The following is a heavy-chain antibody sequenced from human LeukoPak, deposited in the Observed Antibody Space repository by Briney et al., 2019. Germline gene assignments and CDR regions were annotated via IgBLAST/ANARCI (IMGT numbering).Heavy chain of an antibody. D-gene: IGHD3-22*01. V-gene: IGHV3-64D*09. CDR2: ISSNGGST. CDR3: VMGFSSGYYYSRFDY. Sequence: GGSLRLSCSASGFTFSSYAMHWVRQAPGKGLEYVSAISSNGGSTYYADSVKGRFTISRDNSKNTLYLQMSSLRAEDTAVYYCVMGFSSGYYYSRFDYWGQGTLVTVSS. CDR1: GFTFSSYA. J-gene: IGHJ4*02.